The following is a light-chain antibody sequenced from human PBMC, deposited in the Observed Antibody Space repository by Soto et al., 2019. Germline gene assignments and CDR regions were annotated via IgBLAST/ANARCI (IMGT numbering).Light chain of an antibody. Sequence: ETVLTQSPGTLSLSPGDRVTLSCRASQSVTSGYLAWYQQKPGQPPRLLIYGATSRATGIPDRFSGGGSGTDFTLTISRLGPEDFAMYYCQHYGTSPTLFTFGPGT. V-gene: IGKV3-20*01. CDR2: GAT. CDR3: QHYGTSPTLFT. J-gene: IGKJ3*01. CDR1: QSVTSGY.